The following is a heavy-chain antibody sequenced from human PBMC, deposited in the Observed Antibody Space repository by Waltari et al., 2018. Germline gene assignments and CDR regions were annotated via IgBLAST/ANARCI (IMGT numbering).Heavy chain of an antibody. Sequence: QVQLVESGGGVVQPGGSLRLSCAASGFTFSSYGMHWVRQAPGKGLEWVAFIRYDGSNKYYADSVKGRFTISRDNSKNTLYLQMNSLRAEDTAVYYCAKDSNSNYPYYYYYMDVWGKGTTVTVSS. CDR3: AKDSNSNYPYYYYYMDV. J-gene: IGHJ6*03. CDR2: IRYDGSNK. CDR1: GFTFSSYG. V-gene: IGHV3-30*02. D-gene: IGHD4-4*01.